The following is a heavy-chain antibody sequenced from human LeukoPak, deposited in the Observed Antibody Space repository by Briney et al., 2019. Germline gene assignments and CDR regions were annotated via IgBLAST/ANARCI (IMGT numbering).Heavy chain of an antibody. CDR2: IYYSGSP. CDR3: SGIRTLQGDIAAASGGWFDP. Sequence: SETLPLPCLVSGYSLSSGYYWGWVRQPPGKGLEWIGYIYYSGSPNYHPSLKSRVTISVDTSKDQFSLKLSSVTAADTAVDYCSGIRTLQGDIAAASGGWFDPRGQGTLVTVSS. V-gene: IGHV4-38-2*01. J-gene: IGHJ5*02. CDR1: GYSLSSGYY. D-gene: IGHD6-13*01.